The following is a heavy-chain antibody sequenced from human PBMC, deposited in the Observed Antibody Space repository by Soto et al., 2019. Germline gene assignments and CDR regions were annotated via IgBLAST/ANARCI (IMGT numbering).Heavy chain of an antibody. CDR2: ISSSSSYQ. D-gene: IGHD5-12*01. CDR1: GFTFSSYS. J-gene: IGHJ4*02. Sequence: GGSLRLSCAASGFTFSSYSMNWVRQAPGKGLEWVSSISSSSSYQYYADSVKGRFTISRDNAKKSLFLQMNSLRAEDTAVYYCASMGFGDHGGYVGKDSWGQGTLVTVSS. V-gene: IGHV3-21*04. CDR3: ASMGFGDHGGYVGKDS.